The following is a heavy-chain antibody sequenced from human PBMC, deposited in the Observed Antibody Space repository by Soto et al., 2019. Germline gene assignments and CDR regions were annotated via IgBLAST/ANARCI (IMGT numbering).Heavy chain of an antibody. J-gene: IGHJ3*02. V-gene: IGHV3-72*01. Sequence: PGGSLRLSCAASGFTFSSYAMSWVRQAPGKGLEWVGRTRNKANSYTTEYAASVKGRFTISRDDSKNSLYLQMNSLKTEDTAVYYCARGLAYGDYVHAFDIWGQGTMVTVSS. CDR1: GFTFSSYA. CDR2: TRNKANSYTT. D-gene: IGHD4-17*01. CDR3: ARGLAYGDYVHAFDI.